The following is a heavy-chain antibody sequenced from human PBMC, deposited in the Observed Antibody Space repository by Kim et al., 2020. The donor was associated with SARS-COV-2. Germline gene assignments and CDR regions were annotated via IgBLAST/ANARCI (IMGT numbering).Heavy chain of an antibody. CDR1: GGSIRSYY. J-gene: IGHJ4*02. V-gene: IGHV4-59*01. CDR2: IYDSGST. D-gene: IGHD5-12*01. Sequence: SETLSLTCTVSGGSIRSYYWSWIRQPPGKGLEWIAYIYDSGSTNYNPSLKSRVTISVDTSKNQFSLKLTSVTAADTAVYYCARAGDGYNWGFGYWGQGTLVTVSS. CDR3: ARAGDGYNWGFGY.